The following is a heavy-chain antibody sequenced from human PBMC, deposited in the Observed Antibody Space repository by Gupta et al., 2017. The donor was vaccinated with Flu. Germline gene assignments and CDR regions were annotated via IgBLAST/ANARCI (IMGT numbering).Heavy chain of an antibody. D-gene: IGHD1-1*01. V-gene: IGHV3-30-3*01. Sequence: TFSYSAVHWVRQAPGKGLEWGAVFSYNGINKKYANSVRGRFTLSRDNSKNAVSLEMGSLRRDDTATYFCAREATAGSFDVWGQGTLVTVSS. CDR2: FSYNGINK. CDR3: AREATAGSFDV. J-gene: IGHJ4*02. CDR1: TFSYSA.